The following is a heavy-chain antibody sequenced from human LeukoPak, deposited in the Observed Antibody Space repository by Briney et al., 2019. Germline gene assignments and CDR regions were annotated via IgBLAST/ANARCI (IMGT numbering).Heavy chain of an antibody. CDR3: AHRGDSGAYFDY. D-gene: IGHD2-21*02. CDR1: GFSLSTSGVG. CDR2: IYLDEDK. Sequence: SGPTLVKPTQTLTLTCTFSGFSLSTSGVGVGWIRQPPGKALECLALIYLDEDKRYSPSLRSRPTITKDTSKNQVVLKMTNMDPVDTATYFCAHRGDSGAYFDYWGQGTLVTVSS. V-gene: IGHV2-5*02. J-gene: IGHJ4*02.